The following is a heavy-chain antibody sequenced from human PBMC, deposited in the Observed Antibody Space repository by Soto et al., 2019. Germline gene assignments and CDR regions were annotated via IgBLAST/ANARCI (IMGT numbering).Heavy chain of an antibody. V-gene: IGHV4-59*01. CDR1: GGSISSYY. Sequence: SETLSLTCTVSGGSISSYYWSWIRQPPGKGLEWIGYIYYSGSTNYNPSLKSRVTISVDTSKNQFSLKLSSVTAADTAVYYCARVYYGSWSYFDYWGQGTLVTVSS. J-gene: IGHJ4*02. D-gene: IGHD3-10*01. CDR3: ARVYYGSWSYFDY. CDR2: IYYSGST.